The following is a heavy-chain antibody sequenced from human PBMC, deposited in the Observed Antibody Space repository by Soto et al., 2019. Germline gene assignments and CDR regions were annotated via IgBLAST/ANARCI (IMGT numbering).Heavy chain of an antibody. D-gene: IGHD1-26*01. J-gene: IGHJ4*02. Sequence: GGSLRLSCAASGFTFTSYDMNWVRQAPGKGLEWISYISSSGDSIYYADSLKGRFTVSRDNAENSLFLQMNSLRAEDTAVYYCARGTIVEATITYWGQGTLVTVSS. CDR3: ARGTIVEATITY. V-gene: IGHV3-48*03. CDR2: ISSSGDSI. CDR1: GFTFTSYD.